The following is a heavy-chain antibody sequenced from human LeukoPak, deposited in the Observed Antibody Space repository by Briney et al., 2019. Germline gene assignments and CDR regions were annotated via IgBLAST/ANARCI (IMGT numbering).Heavy chain of an antibody. CDR3: ATPPYYDSGSYASY. J-gene: IGHJ4*02. Sequence: SETLSLTCAVSGGSISSSNWWSWVRQPPGKGLEWIGEIYHSGSTNNNPSLKSRVTISVDKSKNQFSLKLSSVTAADTAVYYCATPPYYDSGSYASYWGQGTLVTVSS. V-gene: IGHV4-4*02. D-gene: IGHD3-10*01. CDR1: GGSISSSNW. CDR2: IYHSGST.